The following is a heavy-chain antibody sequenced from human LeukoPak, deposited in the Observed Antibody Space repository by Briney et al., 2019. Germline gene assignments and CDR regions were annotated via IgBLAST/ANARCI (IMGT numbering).Heavy chain of an antibody. V-gene: IGHV1-24*01. D-gene: IGHD3-9*01. Sequence: ASVKVSCKVSGYTLTELSMHWVRQAPGKGLEWMGGFDPEDGETIYAQKFQGRVTMTEDTSTDRAYMELSSLRSEDTAVYYCATDLGGLRYFDWSESRGGFDYWGQGTLVTVSS. CDR2: FDPEDGET. CDR3: ATDLGGLRYFDWSESRGGFDY. CDR1: GYTLTELS. J-gene: IGHJ4*02.